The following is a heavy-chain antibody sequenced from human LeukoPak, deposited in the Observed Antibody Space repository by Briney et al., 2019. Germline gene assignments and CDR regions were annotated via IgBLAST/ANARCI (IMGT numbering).Heavy chain of an antibody. CDR1: GFTFSSYN. CDR2: ISSSSSYI. D-gene: IGHD3-10*01. CDR3: ARDSITMVPEGDY. J-gene: IGHJ4*02. V-gene: IGHV3-21*01. Sequence: PGGSLRLSCAASGFTFSSYNMNWVRQAPGKGLEWVSSISSSSSYIYYADSVKGRFTISRDNAKNSLYLQMNSLRAEGTAVYYCARDSITMVPEGDYWGQGTLVTVSS.